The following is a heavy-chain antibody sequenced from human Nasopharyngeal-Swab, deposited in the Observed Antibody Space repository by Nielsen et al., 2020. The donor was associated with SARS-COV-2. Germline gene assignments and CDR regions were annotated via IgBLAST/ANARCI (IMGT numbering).Heavy chain of an antibody. V-gene: IGHV3-23*01. CDR3: AKDVRGSGSLGCMDV. J-gene: IGHJ6*02. D-gene: IGHD3-10*01. Sequence: GGSLRLSCAASGFTFSSCAMSWVRKAPGKGLEWVSAISGSGGSTYYADSVKGRFTISRDNSKNTLYLQMNSLRAEDTAVYYCAKDVRGSGSLGCMDVWGQGTTVTVSS. CDR2: ISGSGGST. CDR1: GFTFSSCA.